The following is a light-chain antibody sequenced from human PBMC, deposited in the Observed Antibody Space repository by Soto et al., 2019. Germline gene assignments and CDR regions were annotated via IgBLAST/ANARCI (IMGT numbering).Light chain of an antibody. Sequence: DFQMTHSPSTLSASVGDRVTITCRASQNIRSRLAWFQQKPGKAPKLLIYAASTLQSGVPSRFSGSGSGTEFTLTISSLQPEDFATYYCQQLKFFPITFGQGTRLEI. CDR2: AAS. CDR3: QQLKFFPIT. CDR1: QNIRSR. J-gene: IGKJ5*01. V-gene: IGKV1-9*01.